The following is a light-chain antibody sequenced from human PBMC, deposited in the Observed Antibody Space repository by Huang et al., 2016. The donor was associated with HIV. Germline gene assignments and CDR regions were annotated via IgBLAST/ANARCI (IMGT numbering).Light chain of an antibody. J-gene: IGKJ4*01. CDR2: AAS. Sequence: DIQMSQSPSSLSASVGDRVTITCRASQNINSYLNWYQQKPGKAPTVLIYAASSLKSGVPSRFSGSGSGTDFTLTISSLQPEDFATYYCQQSFITPLTFGGGTKVEIK. CDR3: QQSFITPLT. CDR1: QNINSY. V-gene: IGKV1-39*01.